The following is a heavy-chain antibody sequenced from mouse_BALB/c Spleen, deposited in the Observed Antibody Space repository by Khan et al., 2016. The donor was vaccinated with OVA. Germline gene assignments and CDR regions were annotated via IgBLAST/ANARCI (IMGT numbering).Heavy chain of an antibody. CDR1: VFSLTSYG. CDR3: ARNYDYDEGLSY. D-gene: IGHD2-4*01. V-gene: IGHV2-2*02. Sequence: QVQLEESGPGLVQPSQSLSITCTVSVFSLTSYGVHWVRQSPGKGLEWLGVIWSGGSTDYNAAFISRLSISKDNSKSQVFFKLNNLQANDTAIYYCARNYDYDEGLSYWGQGTLVTVSA. J-gene: IGHJ3*01. CDR2: IWSGGST.